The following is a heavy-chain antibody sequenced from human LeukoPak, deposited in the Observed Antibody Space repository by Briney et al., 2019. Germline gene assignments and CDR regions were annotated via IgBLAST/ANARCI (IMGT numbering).Heavy chain of an antibody. V-gene: IGHV1-18*01. Sequence: ASVKVSCKASGYTFTSYGISWVRQAPGQGLEWMGWISAYNGNTNYAQKLQGRVTMTTDTSTSTAYMELRSLRSDDTAVYYCARDAPIVVAPAATDYWGQGTLVTVSS. J-gene: IGHJ4*02. CDR3: ARDAPIVVAPAATDY. D-gene: IGHD2-2*01. CDR1: GYTFTSYG. CDR2: ISAYNGNT.